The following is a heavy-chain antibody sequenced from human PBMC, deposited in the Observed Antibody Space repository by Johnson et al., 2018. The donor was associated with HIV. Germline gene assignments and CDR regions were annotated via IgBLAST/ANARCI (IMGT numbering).Heavy chain of an antibody. V-gene: IGHV3-30*02. J-gene: IGHJ3*02. CDR2: IRYDGSNK. CDR1: GFTFSSYA. Sequence: QVQLVESGGGVVQPGRSLRLSCAASGFTFSSYAMHWVRQAPGKGLEWVAVIRYDGSNKYYADSVKGRFTISRDNSKNTLYLQMYSLRAEDTAVYYCAKDLSYPKTRAFDIWGQGTMVTVSS. D-gene: IGHD2/OR15-2a*01. CDR3: AKDLSYPKTRAFDI.